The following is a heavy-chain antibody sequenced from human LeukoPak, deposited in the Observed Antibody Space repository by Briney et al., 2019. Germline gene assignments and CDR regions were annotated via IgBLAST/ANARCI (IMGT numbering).Heavy chain of an antibody. D-gene: IGHD5-18*01. Sequence: GGSLRLSCAASGFTFSSYSMNWVRQAPGKGLEWVSSISSSSSYIYYTDSVKGRFTITRDNAKNSLYLQMNSLRAEDTAVYYCARDNGYSYGYYYYYMDVWGKGTTVTVSS. CDR2: ISSSSSYI. V-gene: IGHV3-21*01. J-gene: IGHJ6*03. CDR3: ARDNGYSYGYYYYYMDV. CDR1: GFTFSSYS.